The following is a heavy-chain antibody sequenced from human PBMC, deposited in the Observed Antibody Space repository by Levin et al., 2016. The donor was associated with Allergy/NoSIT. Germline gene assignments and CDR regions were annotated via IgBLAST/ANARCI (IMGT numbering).Heavy chain of an antibody. CDR1: GFTIRTDY. Sequence: GGSLRLSCVASGFTIRTDYMSWVRQAPGKGLEWVSVIYSGGNTYYADSVKGRFTISRDDSENTLYLQMNSLRAEDTAVYYCTRAQDLAEALFRYWGQGTRVTVSS. CDR2: IYSGGNT. D-gene: IGHD3-16*01. J-gene: IGHJ4*02. V-gene: IGHV3-53*01. CDR3: TRAQDLAEALFRY.